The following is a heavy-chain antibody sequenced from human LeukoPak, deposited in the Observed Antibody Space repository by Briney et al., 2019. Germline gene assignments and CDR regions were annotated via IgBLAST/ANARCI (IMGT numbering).Heavy chain of an antibody. Sequence: GGSLRLSCAASGFTFSSYGMHWVRQAPGKGLEWVPVISYDGSNKYYADSVKGRFTISRDNSKNTLYLQMNSLRAEDTAVYYCAKDRLPYYYDSSGLDYWGQGTLVTVSS. J-gene: IGHJ4*02. D-gene: IGHD3-22*01. CDR1: GFTFSSYG. V-gene: IGHV3-30*18. CDR2: ISYDGSNK. CDR3: AKDRLPYYYDSSGLDY.